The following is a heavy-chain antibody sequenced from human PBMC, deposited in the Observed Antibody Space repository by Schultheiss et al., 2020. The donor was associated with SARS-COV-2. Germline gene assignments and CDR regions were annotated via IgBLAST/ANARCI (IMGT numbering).Heavy chain of an antibody. CDR3: ATCGSTSCYSLDAFDI. V-gene: IGHV4-39*01. Sequence: SETLSLTCTVSGGSISSSSYYWGWIRQPPGKGLEWIGSIYYSWSTYYNPSLKSRVTISVDTSKNQFSLKLSSVTAADTAVYYCATCGSTSCYSLDAFDIWGQGTMVTVSS. D-gene: IGHD2-2*02. CDR2: IYYSWST. CDR1: GGSISSSSYY. J-gene: IGHJ3*02.